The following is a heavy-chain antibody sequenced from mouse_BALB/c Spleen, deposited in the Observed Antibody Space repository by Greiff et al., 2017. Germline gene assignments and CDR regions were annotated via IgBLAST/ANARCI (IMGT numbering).Heavy chain of an antibody. Sequence: EVHLVESGAELVKPGASVKLSCTASGFNIKDTYMHWVKQRPEQGLEWIGRIDPANGNTKYDPKFQGKATITADTSSNTAYLQLSSLTSEDTAVYYCARSVYVAWFAYWGQGTLVTVSA. D-gene: IGHD1-1*01. J-gene: IGHJ3*01. CDR3: ARSVYVAWFAY. V-gene: IGHV14-3*02. CDR2: IDPANGNT. CDR1: GFNIKDTY.